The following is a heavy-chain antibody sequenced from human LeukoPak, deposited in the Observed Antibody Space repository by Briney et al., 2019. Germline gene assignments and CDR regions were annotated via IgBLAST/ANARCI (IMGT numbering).Heavy chain of an antibody. CDR3: ASGYDTFYYFDY. CDR1: GGSISSGSYY. J-gene: IGHJ4*02. D-gene: IGHD5-12*01. CDR2: IYTSGST. Sequence: PSQTLSLTCTVSGGSISSGSYYWRWIRQPAGKGLEWIGRIYTSGSTNYNPSLKSRVTISVDTSKNQFSLKLSSVTAADTAVYYCASGYDTFYYFDYWGQGTLVTVSS. V-gene: IGHV4-61*02.